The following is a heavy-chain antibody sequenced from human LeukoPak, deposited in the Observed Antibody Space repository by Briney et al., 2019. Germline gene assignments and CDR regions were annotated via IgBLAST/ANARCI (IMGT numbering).Heavy chain of an antibody. J-gene: IGHJ4*02. CDR1: GFTFSSYA. D-gene: IGHD5-24*01. CDR2: ISGSGGST. CDR3: ARGTRDGLFDY. Sequence: GGSLRLSCAASGFTFSSYAMSWVRQAPGKGLEWVSAISGSGGSTYYADSVKGRFTISRENAKNSLYLQMNSLRAGDTAVYYCARGTRDGLFDYWGQGALVTVSS. V-gene: IGHV3-23*01.